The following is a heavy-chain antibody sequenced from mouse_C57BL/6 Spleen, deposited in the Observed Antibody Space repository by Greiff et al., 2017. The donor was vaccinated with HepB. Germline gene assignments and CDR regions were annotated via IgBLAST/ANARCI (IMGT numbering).Heavy chain of an antibody. CDR2: ISSGGSYT. V-gene: IGHV5-6*02. Sequence: DVMLVESGGDLVKPGGSLKLSCAASGFTFSSYGMSWVRQTPDKRLEWVATISSGGSYTYYPDSVKGRFTISRDNAKNTLYLQMSSLKSEDTAMYYCARDGYYDYYAMDYWGQGTSVTVSS. J-gene: IGHJ4*01. CDR3: ARDGYYDYYAMDY. D-gene: IGHD2-3*01. CDR1: GFTFSSYG.